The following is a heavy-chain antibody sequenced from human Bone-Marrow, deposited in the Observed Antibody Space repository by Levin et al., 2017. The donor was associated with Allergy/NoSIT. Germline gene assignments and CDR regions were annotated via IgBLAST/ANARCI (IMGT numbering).Heavy chain of an antibody. D-gene: IGHD2-15*01. V-gene: IGHV3-53*01. CDR3: TGASSKDY. J-gene: IGHJ4*02. CDR1: GFTVSNNY. Sequence: GGSLRLSCASSGFTVSNNYMSWVRQAPGKGLEWVAVLYSGGSAYYADSVKGRFTVSRDNSKNTLALQMNSLRADDTAVYYCTGASSKDYWGQGALVTVSS. CDR2: LYSGGSA.